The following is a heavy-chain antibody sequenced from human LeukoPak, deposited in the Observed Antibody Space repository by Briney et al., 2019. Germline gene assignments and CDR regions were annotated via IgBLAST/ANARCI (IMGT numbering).Heavy chain of an antibody. CDR2: ISAYNGNT. D-gene: IGHD2-15*01. CDR1: GYTFTSYA. J-gene: IGHJ6*02. CDR3: ARDEFPEVAATFGMDV. Sequence: ASVKVSCKASGYTFTSYAMHWVRQAPGQRLEWMGWISAYNGNTNYAQKLQGRVTMTTDTSTSTAYMELRSLRSDDTAVYYCARDEFPEVAATFGMDVWGQGTTVTVSS. V-gene: IGHV1-18*01.